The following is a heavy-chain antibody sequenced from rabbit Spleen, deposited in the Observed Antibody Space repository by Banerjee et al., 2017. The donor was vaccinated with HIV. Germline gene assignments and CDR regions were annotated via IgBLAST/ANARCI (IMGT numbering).Heavy chain of an antibody. CDR1: GFSFSSGYW. Sequence: QEQLEESGGDLVKPEGSLTLTCTASGFSFSSGYWICWVRQAPGKGLEWIACIYAGTYYASWAKGRFTISKTSSTTVTLQMTSLTVADTATYFCARTNSNAVRNFNLWGPGTLVTVS. CDR2: IYAGT. D-gene: IGHD1-1*01. V-gene: IGHV1S45*01. J-gene: IGHJ4*01. CDR3: ARTNSNAVRNFNL.